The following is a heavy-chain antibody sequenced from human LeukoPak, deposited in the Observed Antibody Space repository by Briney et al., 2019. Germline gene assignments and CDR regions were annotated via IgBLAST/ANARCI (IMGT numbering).Heavy chain of an antibody. J-gene: IGHJ4*02. CDR3: ARLGVTAAGPQDY. Sequence: SETLSLTCSVSDGSINSYYWGWIRQPPGRGLEWIGSIYYSGSTYCNPSLKSRVTISVDTSKNQFSLKLSSVTAADTAAYYCARLGVTAAGPQDYWGQGTLVTVSS. D-gene: IGHD2-21*02. CDR2: IYYSGST. CDR1: DGSINSYY. V-gene: IGHV4-39*01.